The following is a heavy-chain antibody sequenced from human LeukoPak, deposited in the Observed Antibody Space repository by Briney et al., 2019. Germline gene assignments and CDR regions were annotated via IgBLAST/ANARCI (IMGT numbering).Heavy chain of an antibody. D-gene: IGHD3-10*01. Sequence: ASVTVSCTVSGYTLTELSMHWVRQAPGKGLEWMGGFDPEDGETIYAQKFQGRVTMTEDTSTDTAYMVLSSLRFEDTAVYYCATEHYYGSGSYDYWGQGTLVTVSS. CDR3: ATEHYYGSGSYDY. V-gene: IGHV1-24*01. J-gene: IGHJ4*02. CDR1: GYTLTELS. CDR2: FDPEDGET.